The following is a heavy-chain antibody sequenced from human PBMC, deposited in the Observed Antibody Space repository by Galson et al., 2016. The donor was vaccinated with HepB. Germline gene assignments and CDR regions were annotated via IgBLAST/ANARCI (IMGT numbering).Heavy chain of an antibody. CDR3: ARARVSSGWYPDFDY. J-gene: IGHJ4*02. D-gene: IGHD6-19*01. Sequence: SLRLSCAASGFTVSSNYMSWVRQAPGKGLEWVSVIYSGGSTYYADSVKAQFTISRDNSKNTLYLQMNSLRAEDTAVYYCARARVSSGWYPDFDYRGQGTLVTVSS. CDR1: GFTVSSNY. V-gene: IGHV3-53*01. CDR2: IYSGGST.